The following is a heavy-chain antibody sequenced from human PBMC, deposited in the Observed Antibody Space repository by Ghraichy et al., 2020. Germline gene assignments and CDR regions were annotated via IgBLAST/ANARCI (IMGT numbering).Heavy chain of an antibody. CDR2: ISYDGSNK. Sequence: GGSLRLSCAASGFTFSSYAMHWVRQAPGKGLEWVAVISYDGSNKYYADSVKGRFTISRDNSKNTLYLQMNSLRAEDTAVYYCASYDISDYWGQGTLVTVSS. CDR1: GFTFSSYA. V-gene: IGHV3-30*04. CDR3: ASYDISDY. D-gene: IGHD3-22*01. J-gene: IGHJ4*02.